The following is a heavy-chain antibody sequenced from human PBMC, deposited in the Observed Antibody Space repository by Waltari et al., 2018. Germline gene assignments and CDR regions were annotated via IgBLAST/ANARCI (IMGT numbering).Heavy chain of an antibody. D-gene: IGHD1-26*01. CDR2: NIPIYGRP. J-gene: IGHJ3*01. CDR3: AKRIVGGPFDV. V-gene: IGHV1-69*12. CDR1: GGSFGTYA. Sequence: QVQLVQSGAEVRKPGSSVKVSCEASGGSFGTYAITWVRQAPGQGLAWVAGNIPIYGRPNYGHKFQGRVNVAADELTRTAYMELSSLRSDDTAIYYCAKRIVGGPFDVWAQGTMVIVSS.